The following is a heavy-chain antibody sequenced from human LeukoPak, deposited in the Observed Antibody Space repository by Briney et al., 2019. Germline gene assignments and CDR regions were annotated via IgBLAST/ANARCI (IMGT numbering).Heavy chain of an antibody. J-gene: IGHJ5*02. CDR3: ARIPYYGSGSYSP. D-gene: IGHD3-10*01. Sequence: SVKVSCKASGGTFSSYAISWVRQAPGQGLERMGRIIPIFGTANYAQKFQGRVTITTDESTSTAYMELSSLRSEDTAVYYCARIPYYGSGSYSPWGQGTLVTVSS. CDR1: GGTFSSYA. V-gene: IGHV1-69*05. CDR2: IIPIFGTA.